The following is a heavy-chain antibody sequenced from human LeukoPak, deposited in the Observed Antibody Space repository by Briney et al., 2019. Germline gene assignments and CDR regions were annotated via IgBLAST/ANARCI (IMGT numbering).Heavy chain of an antibody. CDR3: AREGTDQYYYYYMDV. Sequence: PSETLSLTCTVSGGSIRSYYWSWIRQPPGKGLEWIGYNYYSGSTNYNPSLKSRATISVDTSKNQFSLKLSSVTAADTAVYYCAREGTDQYYYYYMDVWGKGTTVTVSS. V-gene: IGHV4-59*01. J-gene: IGHJ6*03. CDR1: GGSIRSYY. D-gene: IGHD3-10*01. CDR2: NYYSGST.